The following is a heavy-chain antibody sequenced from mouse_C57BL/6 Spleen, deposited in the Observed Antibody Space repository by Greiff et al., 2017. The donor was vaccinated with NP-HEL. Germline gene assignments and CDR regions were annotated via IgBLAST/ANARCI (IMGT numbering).Heavy chain of an antibody. D-gene: IGHD1-1*01. J-gene: IGHJ2*01. CDR3: ARMGYYGSSYPYYFDY. V-gene: IGHV8-8*01. CDR1: GFSLSTFGMG. Sequence: QVQLQQSGPGILQPSQTLSLTCSFSGFSLSTFGMGVGWIRQPSGKGLEWLAHIWWDDDKYYNPALKSRLTISKDTSKNQVFLKIANVDTADTATYYCARMGYYGSSYPYYFDYWGQGTTLTVSS. CDR2: IWWDDDK.